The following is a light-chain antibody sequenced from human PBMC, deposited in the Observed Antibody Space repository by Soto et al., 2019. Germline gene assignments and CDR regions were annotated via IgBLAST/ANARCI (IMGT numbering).Light chain of an antibody. V-gene: IGKV3-11*01. Sequence: EIVLTQSPGTLSLSPGEIATLSCRASQSVSSFLVWYQQKPGQAPRLLIYDASKRATGIPARFSGSGSGTDFTLTISTLQPEDFATYYCQQSYSTPWTFGQGTKVDIK. CDR1: QSVSSF. CDR3: QQSYSTPWT. J-gene: IGKJ1*01. CDR2: DAS.